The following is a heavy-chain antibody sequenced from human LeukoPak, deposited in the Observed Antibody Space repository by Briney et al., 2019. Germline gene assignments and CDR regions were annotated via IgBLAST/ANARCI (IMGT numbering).Heavy chain of an antibody. V-gene: IGHV3-21*01. J-gene: IGHJ4*02. CDR2: ISSSSSYI. D-gene: IGHD5-18*01. CDR3: ARADWDTAMIDY. CDR1: GFTFSSYS. Sequence: GGSLRLSCAASGFTFSSYSMNWVRQAPGKGLEWVSSISSSSSYIYYADSVKGRSTISRDNAKKSLYLQMNGLRAEDTAVYYCARADWDTAMIDYWGQGTLVTVSS.